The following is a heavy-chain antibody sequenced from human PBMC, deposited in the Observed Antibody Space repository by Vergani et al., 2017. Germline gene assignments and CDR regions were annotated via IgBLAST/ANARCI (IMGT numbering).Heavy chain of an antibody. Sequence: QVQLVQSGVEVKKPGASVKVSCKASGYTFTSYGISWVRQAPGQGLEWMGWISGNSGNTNYAQKFQGRVTMTRDTSISTAYMELSRLRSDDTAVYYCARDWLYYYDSSGPNWFDPWGQGTLVTVSS. CDR2: ISGNSGNT. CDR1: GYTFTSYG. CDR3: ARDWLYYYDSSGPNWFDP. D-gene: IGHD3-22*01. J-gene: IGHJ5*02. V-gene: IGHV1-18*01.